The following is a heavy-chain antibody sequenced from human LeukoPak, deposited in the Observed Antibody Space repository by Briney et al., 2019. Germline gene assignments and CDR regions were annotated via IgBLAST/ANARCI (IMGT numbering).Heavy chain of an antibody. CDR3: ARGRWSGHTVGYYFDY. CDR2: IDAGNGKT. Sequence: ASVKVSCKASGYMFTSYAVNWVRQAPGQRFEWLGWIDAGNGKTKYSQEFQGRVTITRDTSASTAYMELSRLRSEDMAVYYCARGRWSGHTVGYYFDYWGQGTLVTVSS. CDR1: GYMFTSYA. D-gene: IGHD3-3*01. J-gene: IGHJ4*02. V-gene: IGHV1-3*03.